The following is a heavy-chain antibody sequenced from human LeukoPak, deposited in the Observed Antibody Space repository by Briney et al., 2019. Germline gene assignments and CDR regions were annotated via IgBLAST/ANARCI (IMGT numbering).Heavy chain of an antibody. J-gene: IGHJ4*02. D-gene: IGHD3-3*01. Sequence: GGSPRLSCAASGFTFSSYAMHWVRQAPGKGLEWVAVISYDGSNKYYADSVKGRFTISRDNSKNTLYLQMSSLRAEDTAVYYCARANYDFWSGYHWGQGTLVTVSS. CDR1: GFTFSSYA. CDR2: ISYDGSNK. V-gene: IGHV3-30-3*01. CDR3: ARANYDFWSGYH.